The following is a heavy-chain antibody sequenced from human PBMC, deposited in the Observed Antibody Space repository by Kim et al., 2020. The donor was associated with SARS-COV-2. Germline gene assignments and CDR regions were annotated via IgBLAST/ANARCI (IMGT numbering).Heavy chain of an antibody. CDR3: ARGIPSSWYPSNWFDP. J-gene: IGHJ5*02. Sequence: ASVKVSCKASGYTFTSYGISWVRQAPGQGLEWMGWISAYNGNTNYAQKLQGRVTMTTDTSTSTAYMELRSLRSDDTAMYYCARGIPSSWYPSNWFDPWGQGTLVTVSS. D-gene: IGHD6-13*01. CDR2: ISAYNGNT. CDR1: GYTFTSYG. V-gene: IGHV1-18*01.